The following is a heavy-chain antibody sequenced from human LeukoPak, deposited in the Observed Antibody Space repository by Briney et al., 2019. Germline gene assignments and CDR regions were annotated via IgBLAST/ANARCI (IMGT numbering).Heavy chain of an antibody. V-gene: IGHV4-61*02. CDR3: ARGGGTYYYGSGSYFGPRDV. J-gene: IGHJ6*02. CDR1: GGSISSGSYY. CDR2: IYTSGST. Sequence: SETLSLTCTVSGGSISSGSYYWSWIRQPAGKGLEWIGRIYTSGSTNYNPSLKSRVTISVDTSKNQFSLKLSSVTAADTAVYYCARGGGTYYYGSGSYFGPRDVWGQGTTVTVSS. D-gene: IGHD3-10*01.